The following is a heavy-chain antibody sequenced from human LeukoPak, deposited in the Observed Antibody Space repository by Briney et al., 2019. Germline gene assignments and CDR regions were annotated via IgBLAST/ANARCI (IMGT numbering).Heavy chain of an antibody. D-gene: IGHD3-22*01. V-gene: IGHV4-61*02. Sequence: PSETLSLTCTVSGGSVSRSPYYWSWIRQPAGKGLEWIWRIYTSGSTNYNPSLKSRVTISVDTSKNQFSLKLSSVTAADTAVYYCARDRYYYDSSGYYAELGYWGQGTLVTVSS. CDR2: IYTSGST. CDR3: ARDRYYYDSSGYYAELGY. J-gene: IGHJ4*02. CDR1: GGSVSRSPYY.